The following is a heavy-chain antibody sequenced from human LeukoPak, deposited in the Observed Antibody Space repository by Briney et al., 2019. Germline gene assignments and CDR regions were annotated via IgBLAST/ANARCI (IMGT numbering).Heavy chain of an antibody. CDR2: IHPSDSDT. V-gene: IGHV5-51*01. CDR3: ARSVATMAPHYFDY. D-gene: IGHD5-12*01. J-gene: IGHJ4*02. CDR1: GYSFTSYF. Sequence: GESLKISCKASGYSFTSYFIGWVRQMPGKGLEWMGIIHPSDSDTRYSPSFEGQATISADKSISTAYLQWSSLKASDTAMYYCARSVATMAPHYFDYWGQGTLVTVSS.